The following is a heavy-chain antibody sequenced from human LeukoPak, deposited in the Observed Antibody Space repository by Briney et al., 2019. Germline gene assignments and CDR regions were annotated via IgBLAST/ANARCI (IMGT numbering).Heavy chain of an antibody. Sequence: SVKVSCKASGGTFSSYAISWVRQAPGQGLEWMGGIVPIFGTANYAQKFQGRVTITADESTSTAYMELSSLRSEDTAVYYCARERGGSRGFDYWGQGTLVTVSS. CDR3: ARERGGSRGFDY. CDR2: IVPIFGTA. V-gene: IGHV1-69*13. J-gene: IGHJ4*02. CDR1: GGTFSSYA. D-gene: IGHD2-15*01.